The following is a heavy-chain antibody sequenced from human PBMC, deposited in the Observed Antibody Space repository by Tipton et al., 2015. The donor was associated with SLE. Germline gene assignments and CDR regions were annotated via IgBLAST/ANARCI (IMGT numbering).Heavy chain of an antibody. J-gene: IGHJ6*02. CDR1: GFSFSDSY. V-gene: IGHV3-66*01. CDR2: IYSGGST. D-gene: IGHD2-21*01. CDR3: ASLICGGDCYYYGMDV. Sequence: SLRLSCAASGFSFSDSYMSWVRQAPGKGLEWVSVIYSGGSTYYADSVKGRFTISRDNAKNSLYLQMNSLRAEDTAVYYCASLICGGDCYYYGMDVWGQGTTVTVSS.